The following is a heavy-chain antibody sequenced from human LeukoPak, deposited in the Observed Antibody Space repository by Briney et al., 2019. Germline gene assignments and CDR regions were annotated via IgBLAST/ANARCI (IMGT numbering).Heavy chain of an antibody. J-gene: IGHJ6*04. D-gene: IGHD3-10*01. Sequence: GGSLRLSCVASGFIFRDYAMSWVRQAPGKGLEWVSAIGTAGDPYYPGSVKGRFTISRENAKNSLYLQMNSLRAGDTAVYYCARGDSRGSITMVRGVIINSVGMDVWGKGTTVTVSS. CDR1: GFIFRDYA. V-gene: IGHV3-13*05. CDR2: IGTAGDP. CDR3: ARGDSRGSITMVRGVIINSVGMDV.